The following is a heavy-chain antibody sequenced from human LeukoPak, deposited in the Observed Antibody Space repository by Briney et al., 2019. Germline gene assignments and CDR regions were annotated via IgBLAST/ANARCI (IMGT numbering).Heavy chain of an antibody. J-gene: IGHJ6*03. V-gene: IGHV3-73*01. Sequence: PGGSLRLSCAASGFTFSGSAMHWVRQASGKGLEWVGRIRSKANSYATAYAASVKGRFTISRDDSKNTAYLQMNSLKTEDTAVYYCMSRCGTIWFGESRGGYYYMDVWGKGTTVTISS. CDR2: IRSKANSYAT. CDR1: GFTFSGSA. D-gene: IGHD3-10*01. CDR3: MSRCGTIWFGESRGGYYYMDV.